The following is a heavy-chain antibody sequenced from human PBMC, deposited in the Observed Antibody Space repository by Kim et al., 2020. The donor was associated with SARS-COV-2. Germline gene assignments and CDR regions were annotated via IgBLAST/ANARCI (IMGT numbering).Heavy chain of an antibody. CDR3: ARDPGLHYYDSSGYYRAPELYNWFDP. Sequence: GGSLRLSCAASGFTFSSYSMNWVRQAPGKGLEWVSSISSSSSYIYYADSVKGRFTISRDNAKNSLYLQMNSLGAEDTAVYYCARDPGLHYYDSSGYYRAPELYNWFDPWGQGTLVTVSS. D-gene: IGHD3-22*01. CDR1: GFTFSSYS. V-gene: IGHV3-21*01. CDR2: ISSSSSYI. J-gene: IGHJ5*02.